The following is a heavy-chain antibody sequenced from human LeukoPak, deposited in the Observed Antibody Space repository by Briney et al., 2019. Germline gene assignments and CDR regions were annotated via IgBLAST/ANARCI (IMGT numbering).Heavy chain of an antibody. V-gene: IGHV5-51*01. D-gene: IGHD2-2*01. J-gene: IGHJ5*02. CDR1: GYSFTSYW. CDR3: ARRYCSSTSCYPNWFDP. CDR2: IYPGDSDT. Sequence: GESLKISCKGSGYSFTSYWIGWVRQMPGKGLEWMGIIYPGDSDTRYSPSFQGQVTISADKSISTAHLQWSSLKASDTAMYYCARRYCSSTSCYPNWFDPWGQGTLVTVSS.